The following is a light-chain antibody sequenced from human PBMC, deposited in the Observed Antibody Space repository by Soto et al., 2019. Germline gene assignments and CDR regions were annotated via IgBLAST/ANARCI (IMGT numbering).Light chain of an antibody. CDR3: QQYGTSPIT. CDR2: DTS. J-gene: IGKJ5*01. V-gene: IGKV3-20*01. Sequence: EIVLNQSPATVSVSPVERATLSCRPSQSVSSTYLAWYQQRPGQTPTLLISDTSIRATGIPDRFSGSGSGTDFTLAISRLEHEDFAVYYCQQYGTSPITFGQGTRLEIK. CDR1: QSVSSTY.